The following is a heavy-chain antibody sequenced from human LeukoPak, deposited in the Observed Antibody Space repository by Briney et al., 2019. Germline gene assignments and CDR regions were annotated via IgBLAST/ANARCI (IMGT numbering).Heavy chain of an antibody. CDR1: GFTVSSNY. Sequence: GGSLRLSSAASGFTVSSNYMSWVRQAPGKGLEWVSVIYSGGSTYYADSVKGRFTISRDNSKNTLYLQMNSLRAEDTAVYYCAKGTEPDYYYMDVWGKGTTVTVSS. CDR2: IYSGGST. CDR3: AKGTEPDYYYMDV. V-gene: IGHV3-53*01. D-gene: IGHD2-8*02. J-gene: IGHJ6*03.